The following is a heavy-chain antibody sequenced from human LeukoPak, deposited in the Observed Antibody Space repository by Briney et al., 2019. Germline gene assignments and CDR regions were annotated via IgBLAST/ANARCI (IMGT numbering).Heavy chain of an antibody. V-gene: IGHV1-18*01. D-gene: IGHD2-2*01. Sequence: GASVKVSCKASGYTFTSYGISWMRQAPGQGLEWMGWIRAYNGNTNYAQKLQGRVTMTTDTSTSSAYMELRSLRSDDTAVYYCARVRVAVVVVPAAIRFGYYYYGMDVWGQGTTVTVSS. CDR1: GYTFTSYG. J-gene: IGHJ6*02. CDR2: IRAYNGNT. CDR3: ARVRVAVVVVPAAIRFGYYYYGMDV.